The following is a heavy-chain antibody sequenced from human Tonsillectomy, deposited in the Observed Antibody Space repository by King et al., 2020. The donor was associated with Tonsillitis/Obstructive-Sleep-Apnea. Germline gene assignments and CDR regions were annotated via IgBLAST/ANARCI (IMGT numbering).Heavy chain of an antibody. Sequence: TLKESGLTLVKPTQTLTLTCTFSGFSLSTSGVGVGWIRQPPGKALEWLALIYWDDDKRYSPSLKSRLTVTKDTSKNQVVLTMTNMDPVDTGTYFCAHTTYSRSWENWFDPWGQGTLVTVSS. V-gene: IGHV2-5*02. CDR3: AHTTYSRSWENWFDP. CDR2: IYWDDDK. CDR1: GFSLSTSGVG. J-gene: IGHJ5*02. D-gene: IGHD6-6*01.